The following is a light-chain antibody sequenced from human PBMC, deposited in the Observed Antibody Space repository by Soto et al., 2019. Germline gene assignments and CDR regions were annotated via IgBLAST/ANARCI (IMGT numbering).Light chain of an antibody. Sequence: QSALTQPASVSGSPGQSITISCTGTSCDVGGYNYVSWYQQHPAKAPKVMIYDVSNRPSGVSNRFSGSKSGNTASLTISGLQAEDEADYYCYSYTSSSTYVFGTGTKVTV. CDR2: DVS. CDR3: YSYTSSSTYV. CDR1: SCDVGGYNY. J-gene: IGLJ1*01. V-gene: IGLV2-14*03.